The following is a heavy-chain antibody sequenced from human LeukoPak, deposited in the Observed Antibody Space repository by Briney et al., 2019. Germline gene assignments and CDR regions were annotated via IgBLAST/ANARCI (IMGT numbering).Heavy chain of an antibody. CDR2: IYASGDT. J-gene: IGHJ4*02. CDR1: GGSLSAYY. CDR3: ARDPSYSRGYYDY. Sequence: SGTLSLTCAVPGGSLSAYYWSWIRQPAGKGLEWIGRIYASGDTNYNPSLKSRVIMSVDTSKNQVSLILTSVTAADTAVYYCARDPSYSRGYYDYWGRGTLVTVSS. V-gene: IGHV4-4*07. D-gene: IGHD2-21*01.